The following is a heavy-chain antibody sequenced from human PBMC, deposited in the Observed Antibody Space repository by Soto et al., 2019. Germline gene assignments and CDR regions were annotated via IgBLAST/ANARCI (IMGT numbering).Heavy chain of an antibody. Sequence: QAHLVESGGGVVQPGRSLRLSCAASGFTFSSYGMHWVRQAPGTGLEWVAVISYDGGLQHYADSVKGRVTISRDNSKTMVLLQMNSLRADETAVYYCVSDRGYGHASVPYSWGQGTLVSVSS. D-gene: IGHD5-18*01. CDR2: ISYDGGLQ. V-gene: IGHV3-30*03. CDR1: GFTFSSYG. J-gene: IGHJ4*02. CDR3: VSDRGYGHASVPYS.